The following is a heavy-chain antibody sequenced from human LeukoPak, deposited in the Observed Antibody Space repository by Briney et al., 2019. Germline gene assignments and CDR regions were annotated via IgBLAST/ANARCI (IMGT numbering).Heavy chain of an antibody. J-gene: IGHJ4*02. V-gene: IGHV3-9*01. D-gene: IGHD3-9*01. Sequence: PGGSLRLSCAASGFTFDDYAMHWVRQAPGKGLEGVSGISWNSGSIVYADSVKGRFTISRDNAKNSLYLQMNSLRAEDTALYYCAKDRYYDILTGLNLDYWGQGTLVTVSS. CDR2: ISWNSGSI. CDR1: GFTFDDYA. CDR3: AKDRYYDILTGLNLDY.